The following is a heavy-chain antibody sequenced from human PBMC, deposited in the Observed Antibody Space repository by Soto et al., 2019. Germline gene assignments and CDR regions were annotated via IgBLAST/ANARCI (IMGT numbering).Heavy chain of an antibody. Sequence: PGGSLRLSCAASGFTFSSYAMSWVRQAPGKGLEWVSAISGSGGSTYYADSVKGRFTISRDNSKNTLYLQMNSLRAEDTAVYYCAKDGDYDYVWGSYRYPSGGYYGMDVWGQGTTVTLSS. CDR1: GFTFSSYA. V-gene: IGHV3-23*01. D-gene: IGHD3-16*02. J-gene: IGHJ6*02. CDR2: ISGSGGST. CDR3: AKDGDYDYVWGSYRYPSGGYYGMDV.